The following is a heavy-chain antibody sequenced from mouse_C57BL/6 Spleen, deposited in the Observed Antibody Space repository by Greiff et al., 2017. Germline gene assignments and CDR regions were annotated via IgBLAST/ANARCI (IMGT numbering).Heavy chain of an antibody. D-gene: IGHD2-5*01. Sequence: VKLQESGAELVKPGASVKISCKASGYAFSSYWMNWVKQRPGKGLEWIGQIYPGDGDTNYNGKFKGKATLTADKSSSTAYMQLSSLTSEDSAVYFCARDYSNYGWFAYWGQGTLVTVSA. J-gene: IGHJ3*01. CDR2: IYPGDGDT. V-gene: IGHV1-80*01. CDR3: ARDYSNYGWFAY. CDR1: GYAFSSYW.